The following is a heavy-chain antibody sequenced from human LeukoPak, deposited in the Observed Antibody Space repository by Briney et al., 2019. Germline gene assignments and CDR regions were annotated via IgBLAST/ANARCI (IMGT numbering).Heavy chain of an antibody. D-gene: IGHD3-10*01. CDR1: GGSISSYY. Sequence: PSETLSLTCTVPGGSISSYYWSWIWQPPGKGPEWIGYIYYSGSTNYNPSLKSRVTISADTSKNQFSLKLSSVTAADTAVYYCARVYGSGSYPYYYYGMDVWGQGTTVTVSS. J-gene: IGHJ6*02. CDR3: ARVYGSGSYPYYYYGMDV. V-gene: IGHV4-59*08. CDR2: IYYSGST.